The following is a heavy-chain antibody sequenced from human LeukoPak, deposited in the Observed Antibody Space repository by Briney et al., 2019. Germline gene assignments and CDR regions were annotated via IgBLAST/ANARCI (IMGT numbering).Heavy chain of an antibody. V-gene: IGHV4-34*01. Sequence: SETLSLTCAVYGGPFSGYYWSWIRQPPGKGLEWIGEINHSGSTNYNPSLKSRVTISVDTSKNQFSLKLSSVTAADTAVYYCARESYGSGRSRLLDVWGQGTTVTVSS. CDR1: GGPFSGYY. D-gene: IGHD3-10*01. CDR3: ARESYGSGRSRLLDV. J-gene: IGHJ6*02. CDR2: INHSGST.